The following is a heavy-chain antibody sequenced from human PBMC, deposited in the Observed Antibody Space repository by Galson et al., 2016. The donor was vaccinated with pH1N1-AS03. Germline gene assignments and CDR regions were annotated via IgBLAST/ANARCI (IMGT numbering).Heavy chain of an antibody. V-gene: IGHV6-1*01. J-gene: IGHJ4*02. CDR1: GDSVSSNIDA. Sequence: CAISGDSVSSNIDAWNWIRQSPSGGLEWLGRTYWRSKWYIDYALSLKSRITINPDTSKNILYLQMNSLRAEDTAVYYCAKAAEFASTTYDFEYWGQGTLVTVTS. D-gene: IGHD5/OR15-5a*01. CDR2: TYWRSKWYI. CDR3: AKAAEFASTTYDFEY.